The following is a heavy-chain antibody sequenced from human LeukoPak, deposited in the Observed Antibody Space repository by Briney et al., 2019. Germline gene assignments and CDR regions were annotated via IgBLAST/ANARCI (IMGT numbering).Heavy chain of an antibody. CDR2: ISYDGSNK. J-gene: IGHJ4*02. CDR3: AKPPGYCSSTSCHLPDY. CDR1: GFTFSSYA. Sequence: GGSLRLSCAASGFTFSSYAMHWVRQAPGKGLEWVAVISYDGSNKYYADSVKGRFTISRDNSKNTLYLQMNSLRAEDTAVYYCAKPPGYCSSTSCHLPDYWGQGTLVTVSS. D-gene: IGHD2-2*01. V-gene: IGHV3-30-3*01.